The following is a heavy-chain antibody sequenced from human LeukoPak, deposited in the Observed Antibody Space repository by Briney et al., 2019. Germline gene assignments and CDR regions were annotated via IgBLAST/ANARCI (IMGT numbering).Heavy chain of an antibody. CDR1: GFTFSSYA. Sequence: PGGSLRLSCAASGFTFSSYAMSWVRQAPGKGLEWVSAISGSGGSTYYADSVKGRFTISRDNSKNTLCLQMNSLRAEDTAVYYCAGTRGASAEYFQHWGQGTLVTVSS. J-gene: IGHJ1*01. CDR3: AGTRGASAEYFQH. CDR2: ISGSGGST. V-gene: IGHV3-23*01. D-gene: IGHD3-10*01.